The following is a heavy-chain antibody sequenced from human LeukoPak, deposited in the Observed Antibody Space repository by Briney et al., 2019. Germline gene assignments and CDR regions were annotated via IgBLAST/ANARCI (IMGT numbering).Heavy chain of an antibody. Sequence: KPSETLSLTCAVYGGSFSGYYWSWIRQPPGKGLEWIGAINHSGSTNYNPSLKSRVTISVDTSKNQFSLKLSPVTAADTAVYYCARGRGGLRGYFDYWGQGTLVTVS. D-gene: IGHD4-17*01. J-gene: IGHJ4*02. CDR1: GGSFSGYY. V-gene: IGHV4-34*01. CDR2: INHSGST. CDR3: ARGRGGLRGYFDY.